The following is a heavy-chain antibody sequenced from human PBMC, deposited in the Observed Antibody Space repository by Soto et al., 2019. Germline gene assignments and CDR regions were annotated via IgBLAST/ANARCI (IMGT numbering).Heavy chain of an antibody. D-gene: IGHD2-2*02. Sequence: GASVKVSCKASGYTFTSYAMHWVRQAPGQRLEWMGWINAGNGNTKYSQKFQGRVTITRDTSASTAYMELSSLRSEDTAVYYCARAGGPGYCSSTSCYTWFDPWGQGTLVTVSS. CDR1: GYTFTSYA. CDR2: INAGNGNT. CDR3: ARAGGPGYCSSTSCYTWFDP. V-gene: IGHV1-3*01. J-gene: IGHJ5*02.